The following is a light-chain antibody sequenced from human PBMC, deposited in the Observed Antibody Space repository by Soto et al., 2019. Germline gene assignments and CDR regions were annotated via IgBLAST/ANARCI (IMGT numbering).Light chain of an antibody. Sequence: QAVVTQEPSLTVSPEGTVTLTCGSSTGAVTSGHYPYWFQEKPGQAPRTLIYDTNNKRSWTPARFSGSLLGGKAALTLSGAQPEDEAEYYCLLSYSDARGVFGTGTKVTVL. CDR1: TGAVTSGHY. CDR3: LLSYSDARGV. CDR2: DTN. V-gene: IGLV7-46*01. J-gene: IGLJ1*01.